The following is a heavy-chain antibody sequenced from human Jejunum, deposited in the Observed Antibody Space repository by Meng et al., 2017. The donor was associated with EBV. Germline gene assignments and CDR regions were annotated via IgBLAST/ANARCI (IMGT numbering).Heavy chain of an antibody. J-gene: IGHJ5*02. D-gene: IGHD5-24*01. Sequence: VRVVQSGAEVKKPGASVKVSCKVSGDTFTRYYMHWVRQAPGQGLEWMGIINPTGDSTTYAEKFQGRLTMTRDTSTTTAYMELSSLRSEDTAVYYCAGGMTIRQNWFDPWGQGTLVTVSS. V-gene: IGHV1-46*01. CDR3: AGGMTIRQNWFDP. CDR2: INPTGDST. CDR1: GDTFTRYY.